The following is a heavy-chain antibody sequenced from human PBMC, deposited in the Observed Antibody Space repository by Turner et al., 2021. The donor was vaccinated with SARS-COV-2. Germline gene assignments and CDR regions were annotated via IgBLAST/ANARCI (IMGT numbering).Heavy chain of an antibody. J-gene: IGHJ6*02. CDR3: ARGASVTPDRYYYYYFGMDV. D-gene: IGHD4-17*01. CDR2: INPSSGGT. V-gene: IGHV1-2*02. CDR1: GYTFTGYY. Sequence: QVQLVQSGAEVKKPGASVKVSCKASGYTFTGYYMHWVRQAPGQGLEWMGWINPSSGGTNYAQKFQGRVTMTRDTSISTAYLELSRLRSDDTAVYYCARGASVTPDRYYYYYFGMDVWGQGTTVTVSS.